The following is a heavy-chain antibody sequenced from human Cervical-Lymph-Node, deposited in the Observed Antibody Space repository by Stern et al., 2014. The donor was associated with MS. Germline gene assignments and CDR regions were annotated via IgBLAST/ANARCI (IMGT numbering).Heavy chain of an antibody. CDR1: GFTFSSFA. CDR2: ISSDSSTI. J-gene: IGHJ4*02. V-gene: IGHV3-48*02. Sequence: EVQLVESGGSLVQPGGSLRLSCAASGFTFSSFAMSWVRQAPGKGLEWISYISSDSSTIYYADSVKGRFSLSRDNARGSLYLQMNSVRDEDTAVYYCARDLGYSSGWYNDYWGQGTLVTVST. CDR3: ARDLGYSSGWYNDY. D-gene: IGHD6-19*01.